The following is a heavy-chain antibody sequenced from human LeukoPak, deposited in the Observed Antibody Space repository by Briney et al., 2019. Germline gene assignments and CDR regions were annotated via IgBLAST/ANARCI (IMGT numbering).Heavy chain of an antibody. CDR1: GYSISSGYY. CDR2: IYHSGST. Sequence: SETLSLTCTVSGYSISSGYYWGWIPQPPGKGLEWIGSIYHSGSTYYNPSLKSRVTISVDTSKNQFSLKLSSVTAADTAVYYCARDKVSGTEGAFDIWGQGTMVTVSS. J-gene: IGHJ3*02. CDR3: ARDKVSGTEGAFDI. V-gene: IGHV4-38-2*02. D-gene: IGHD1-1*01.